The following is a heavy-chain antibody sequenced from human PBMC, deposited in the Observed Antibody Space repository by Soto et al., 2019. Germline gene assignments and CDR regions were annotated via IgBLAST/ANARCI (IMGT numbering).Heavy chain of an antibody. V-gene: IGHV3-23*01. Sequence: EVQLLESGGGLVQPGGSLRLSCAASGFTFSSFAMSWVRQAPGKGLEWVSGISGSGGSTYYADSVKGRFTISRDNSKNTLYLQMNSLGAEDTAVYYCAKGIGVVLNYYYYYMDVWGKGTTVTVSS. CDR3: AKGIGVVLNYYYYYMDV. J-gene: IGHJ6*03. CDR1: GFTFSSFA. CDR2: ISGSGGST. D-gene: IGHD2-15*01.